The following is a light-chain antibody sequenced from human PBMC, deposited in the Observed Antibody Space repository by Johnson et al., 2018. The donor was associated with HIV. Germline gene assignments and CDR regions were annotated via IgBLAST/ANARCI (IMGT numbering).Light chain of an antibody. CDR3: AAWDDKLNGTYV. J-gene: IGLJ1*01. V-gene: IGLV1-47*01. CDR1: ISNIGNNY. Sequence: QAVLTQPSSVSAAPGQKVIISCSGNISNIGNNYVSWYRRLPGTAPKLLIYKNNQRPSGVPDRFSGSKSGTSASLTISGLRAEDEADYLSAAWDDKLNGTYVFGAGTEVTVL. CDR2: KNN.